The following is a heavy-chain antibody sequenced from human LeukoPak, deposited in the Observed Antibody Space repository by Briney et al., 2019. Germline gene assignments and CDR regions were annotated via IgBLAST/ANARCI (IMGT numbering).Heavy chain of an antibody. CDR3: ARLGLAPYYYDSSGYQGPLVY. CDR1: RFTFSSYW. J-gene: IGHJ4*02. V-gene: IGHV3-7*01. D-gene: IGHD3-22*01. Sequence: GGSQRLSCAASRFTFSSYWMSWVRQAPGKGLEWVANIKQDGSEKYYVVSVKGRFTISRDNAKNSLYLQMNSLRAEDTAVDYCARLGLAPYYYDSSGYQGPLVYWGQGTLVTVSS. CDR2: IKQDGSEK.